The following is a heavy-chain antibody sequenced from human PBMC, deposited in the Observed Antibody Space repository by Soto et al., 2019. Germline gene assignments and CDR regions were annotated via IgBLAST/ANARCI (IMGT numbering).Heavy chain of an antibody. CDR3: AKVLARGWDDYYFDY. CDR2: ISYDGSNK. Sequence: QVQLVESGGGVVQPGRSLRLSCAASGFTFSSYGMHWVRQAPGKGLEWVAVISYDGSNKYYADSVKGRFTISRDNSKNTLYLQMNSLRAEDTAVYYCAKVLARGWDDYYFDYWGQGTLVTVSS. D-gene: IGHD6-19*01. CDR1: GFTFSSYG. J-gene: IGHJ4*02. V-gene: IGHV3-30*18.